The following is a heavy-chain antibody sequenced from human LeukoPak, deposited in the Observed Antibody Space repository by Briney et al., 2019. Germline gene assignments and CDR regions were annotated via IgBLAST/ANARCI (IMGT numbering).Heavy chain of an antibody. CDR3: ARDNRSSGPDY. V-gene: IGHV4-61*02. J-gene: IGHJ4*02. D-gene: IGHD6-19*01. CDR1: GGSISSGSYY. Sequence: SQTLSLTCTVSGGSISSGSYYWSWIRQPAGKGLEWIGRIYTSGSTNYNPSLKSRVTMSVDTSKNQFSLKLSSVTAADTAVYYCARDNRSSGPDYWGQGTLVTVSS. CDR2: IYTSGST.